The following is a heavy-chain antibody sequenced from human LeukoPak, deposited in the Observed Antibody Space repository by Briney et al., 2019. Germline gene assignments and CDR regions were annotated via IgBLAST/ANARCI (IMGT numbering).Heavy chain of an antibody. CDR3: AKEMGATNYFEY. V-gene: IGHV3-66*03. J-gene: IGHJ4*02. Sequence: GGSLRLSCAASGFTVSSNYMSWVRQAPGKGLEWVSVIYSCGSTYYADSVKGRFTISRDNSKNTLYLQMNRLRAEDTAVYYCAKEMGATNYFEYWGQGTLVTVSS. CDR1: GFTVSSNY. D-gene: IGHD1-26*01. CDR2: IYSCGST.